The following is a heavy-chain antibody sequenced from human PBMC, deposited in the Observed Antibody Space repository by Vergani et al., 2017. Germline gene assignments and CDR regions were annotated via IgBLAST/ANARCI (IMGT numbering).Heavy chain of an antibody. CDR1: GFTFSDHY. V-gene: IGHV3-72*01. CDR2: TRNKANSYTT. D-gene: IGHD3-16*01. CDR3: AKEGEQSFDY. J-gene: IGHJ4*02. Sequence: EVQLVESGGGLVQPGGSLRLSCAASGFTFSDHYMDWVRQAPGKGLEWVGRTRNKANSYTTEYAASVKGRFTISRDDSKNSLYLQMNSLRAEDTALYYCAKEGEQSFDYWGQGTLVTVSS.